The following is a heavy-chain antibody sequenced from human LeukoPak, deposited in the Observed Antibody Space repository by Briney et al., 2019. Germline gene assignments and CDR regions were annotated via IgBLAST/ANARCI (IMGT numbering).Heavy chain of an antibody. CDR3: ARNDYDSSGYYPTPYYFDY. D-gene: IGHD3-22*01. Sequence: SETVSLTCTVSGGSISSYYWSWIRQPPGKGLEWMGNIYYSGSTNYNSSLKSRVTISVDTSKNQISLKLRSVTAADTAVYYCARNDYDSSGYYPTPYYFDYWGQGTLVTVSS. CDR2: IYYSGST. V-gene: IGHV4-59*08. J-gene: IGHJ4*02. CDR1: GGSISSYY.